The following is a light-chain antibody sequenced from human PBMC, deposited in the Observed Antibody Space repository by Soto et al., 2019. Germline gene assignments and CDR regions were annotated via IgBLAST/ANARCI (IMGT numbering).Light chain of an antibody. Sequence: QSVLTQPASVSGSPGQSITISCTGTSSDVGTYNYVSWYQQHPDKAPKLMIYDVSNRPSGISNRFSGSKSGNTASLTISGLQAEDEADYYCSSYTRSNTVVFGGGTKLTVL. CDR2: DVS. CDR3: SSYTRSNTVV. V-gene: IGLV2-14*03. CDR1: SSDVGTYNY. J-gene: IGLJ3*02.